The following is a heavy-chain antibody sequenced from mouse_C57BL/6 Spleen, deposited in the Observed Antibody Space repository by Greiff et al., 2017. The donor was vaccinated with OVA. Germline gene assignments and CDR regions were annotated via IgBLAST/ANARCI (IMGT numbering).Heavy chain of an antibody. CDR2: IYPGSGNT. Sequence: QVQLKQSGAELVRPGASVKLSCKASGYTFTDYYINWVKQRPGQGLEWIARIYPGSGNTYYNEKFKGKATLTAEKSSSTAYMQLSSLTSEDSAVYFCARGLPRGYAMDYWGQGTSVTVSS. V-gene: IGHV1-76*01. CDR3: ARGLPRGYAMDY. D-gene: IGHD2-2*01. CDR1: GYTFTDYY. J-gene: IGHJ4*01.